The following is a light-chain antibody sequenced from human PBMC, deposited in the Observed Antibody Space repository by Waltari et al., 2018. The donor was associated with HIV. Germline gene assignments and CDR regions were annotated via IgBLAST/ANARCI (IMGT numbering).Light chain of an antibody. Sequence: SYEVTQPPSVSVSPGQTATITCSGDALPKQFAYWYQQKPGHAPTLVIYKDTERPSGIPERFSGSSSGTIVTLTIIGVQAEDEADYYCQSGDSSGTYWVFGGGTKLTV. CDR3: QSGDSSGTYWV. V-gene: IGLV3-25*03. CDR2: KDT. J-gene: IGLJ3*02. CDR1: ALPKQF.